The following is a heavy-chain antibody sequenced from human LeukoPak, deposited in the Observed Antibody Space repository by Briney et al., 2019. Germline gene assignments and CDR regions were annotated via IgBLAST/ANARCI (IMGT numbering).Heavy chain of an antibody. Sequence: ASVKVSFKASGYTFTSYGISWVRQAPGQGLEWMGWISAYNGNTNYAQKLQGRVTMTTDTSTSTAYMELRSLRSDDTAVYYCAREAVRGVVLGTPQRVDYWGQGTLATVSS. V-gene: IGHV1-18*01. CDR3: AREAVRGVVLGTPQRVDY. J-gene: IGHJ4*02. D-gene: IGHD3-3*01. CDR1: GYTFTSYG. CDR2: ISAYNGNT.